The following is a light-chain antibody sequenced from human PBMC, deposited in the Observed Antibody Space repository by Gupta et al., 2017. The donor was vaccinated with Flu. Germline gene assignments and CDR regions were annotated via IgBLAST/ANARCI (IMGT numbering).Light chain of an antibody. V-gene: IGKV1-33*01. CDR2: DAS. CDR1: QGIKKY. Sequence: SLSASFGDRVTITCQASQGIKKYLNWFRQKPGKAPELLIYDASNLKTGVQSTFSGRGYGTDFTFTISSLQPEDFATYYGLQYGDLPYTFG. J-gene: IGKJ2*01. CDR3: LQYGDLPYT.